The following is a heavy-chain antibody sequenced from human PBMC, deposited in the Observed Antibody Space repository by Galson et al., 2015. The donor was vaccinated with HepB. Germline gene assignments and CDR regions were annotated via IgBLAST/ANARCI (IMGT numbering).Heavy chain of an antibody. D-gene: IGHD3-22*01. CDR2: ISYDGSNK. CDR3: ARDYGSGYYIDWYFDL. J-gene: IGHJ2*01. V-gene: IGHV3-30-3*01. CDR1: GFTFSSYA. Sequence: SLRLSCAASGFTFSSYAMHWVRQAPGKGLEWVAVISYDGSNKYYADSVKGRFTISRDNSKNTLYLQMNSLRAEDTAVYYCARDYGSGYYIDWYFDLWGRGTLVTVSS.